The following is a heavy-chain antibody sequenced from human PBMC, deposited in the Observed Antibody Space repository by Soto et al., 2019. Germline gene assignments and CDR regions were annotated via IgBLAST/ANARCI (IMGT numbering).Heavy chain of an antibody. D-gene: IGHD6-13*01. CDR3: AREGADSSSWYYYYYGLDV. CDR1: GFTFSSYS. CDR2: ISSSSSYI. J-gene: IGHJ6*02. V-gene: IGHV3-21*01. Sequence: EVQLVESGGGLVKPGGSLRLSCAASGFTFSSYSMNWVRQAPGKGLEWVSSISSSSSYIYYADSMKGRFTISRDNAXXXLXXQMNSLRAEDTAVYYCAREGADSSSWYYYYYGLDVWGQGTTVTVSS.